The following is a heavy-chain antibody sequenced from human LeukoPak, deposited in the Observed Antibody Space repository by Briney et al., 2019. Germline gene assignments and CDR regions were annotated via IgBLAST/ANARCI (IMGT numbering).Heavy chain of an antibody. J-gene: IGHJ4*02. CDR1: GFTLSSYW. CDR2: IKYDGSEK. D-gene: IGHD6-13*01. Sequence: GGSLRLSCAASGFTLSSYWMSWVRQALGKGLEWVANIKYDGSEKDYVDSVKGRFTISRDNAKNSLYLQMNSLRAEDTAAYYCARDIAPAGLFFDYWGQGTLVTVSS. CDR3: ARDIAPAGLFFDY. V-gene: IGHV3-7*01.